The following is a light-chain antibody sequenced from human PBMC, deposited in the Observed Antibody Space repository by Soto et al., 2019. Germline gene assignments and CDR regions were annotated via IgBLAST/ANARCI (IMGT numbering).Light chain of an antibody. CDR2: EVT. CDR3: NSFRVSHLYV. J-gene: IGLJ1*01. V-gene: IGLV2-14*01. Sequence: QSVLSQPASVSGSPGQTITISCTGTSTDVGGYNAVSWYQHHPGKAPKLIIYEVTHRPSGVSDRFSASKSGNTASLTISGLQAEEEADYYCNSFRVSHLYVFGTGTKVTVL. CDR1: STDVGGYNA.